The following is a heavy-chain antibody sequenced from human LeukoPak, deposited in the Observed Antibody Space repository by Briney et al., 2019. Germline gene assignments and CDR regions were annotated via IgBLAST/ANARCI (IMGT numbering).Heavy chain of an antibody. D-gene: IGHD3-22*01. Sequence: PGGSLRLSCAASGFTFSSYEMNWVRQAPGKGLEWVSYISSSGSTIYYADSVKGRFTISRDNAKNSLYLQMNSLRAEDTAVYYCARGSAYYYDSSGYYYAPFDYWGQGTLVTVSS. CDR2: ISSSGSTI. CDR1: GFTFSSYE. V-gene: IGHV3-48*03. J-gene: IGHJ4*02. CDR3: ARGSAYYYDSSGYYYAPFDY.